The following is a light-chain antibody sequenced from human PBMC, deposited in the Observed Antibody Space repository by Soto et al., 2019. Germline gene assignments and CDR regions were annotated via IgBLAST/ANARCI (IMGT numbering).Light chain of an antibody. V-gene: IGLV2-23*01. CDR3: CSYAGSSTPVV. CDR1: SSDVGSYNL. Sequence: QSVLTQPASVSGSPGQSITISCTGTSSDVGSYNLVSWYQQHPGKAPKLMIYEGIKRPSGVSNRFAGSKSGNTASLTISGLQDEDEADYYCCSYAGSSTPVVFGGGTKLTVL. CDR2: EGI. J-gene: IGLJ2*01.